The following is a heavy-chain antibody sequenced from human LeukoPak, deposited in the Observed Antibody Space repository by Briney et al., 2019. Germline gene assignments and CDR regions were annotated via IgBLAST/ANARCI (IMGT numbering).Heavy chain of an antibody. D-gene: IGHD2-15*01. J-gene: IGHJ3*02. Sequence: ASVKVSCKASGYTFTSYGISWVRQAPGQGLEWMGWISAYNGNTNYAQKLQGRVTMTTDTSTSTAYMELRSLRSDDTAVYYCARAEGYCSGGSCYSGAAFDIWGQGTMVTVSS. CDR3: ARAEGYCSGGSCYSGAAFDI. V-gene: IGHV1-18*01. CDR1: GYTFTSYG. CDR2: ISAYNGNT.